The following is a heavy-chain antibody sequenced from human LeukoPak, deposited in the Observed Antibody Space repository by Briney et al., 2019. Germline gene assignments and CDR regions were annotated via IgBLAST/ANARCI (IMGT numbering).Heavy chain of an antibody. J-gene: IGHJ6*02. Sequence: GGSLSLSCAASGFTFDDYAMHWVRQAPGKGLEWVSGISWNSGSIGYADSVKGRFTISRDNAKNSLYLQMNSLRAEDTALYYCAKGPYIAAAGRYYYYGMDVWGQGTTVTVSS. D-gene: IGHD6-13*01. CDR1: GFTFDDYA. CDR2: ISWNSGSI. CDR3: AKGPYIAAAGRYYYYGMDV. V-gene: IGHV3-9*01.